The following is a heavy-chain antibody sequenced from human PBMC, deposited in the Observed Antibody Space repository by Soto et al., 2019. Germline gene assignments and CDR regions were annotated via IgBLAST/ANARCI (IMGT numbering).Heavy chain of an antibody. Sequence: LVESGGGVVLPGGSLRLSCVASGSIFSGYGMHWVRQAPGKGLEWVAVIWYDGSKKYYADSVKGRFTISRENSKNMLYLQMDSLRAEDTAVYYCARDGFGGTVFRGFCDYWGQGTLVTRSS. CDR3: ARDGFGGTVFRGFCDY. V-gene: IGHV3-33*01. J-gene: IGHJ4*02. CDR1: GSIFSGYG. CDR2: IWYDGSKK. D-gene: IGHD1-7*01.